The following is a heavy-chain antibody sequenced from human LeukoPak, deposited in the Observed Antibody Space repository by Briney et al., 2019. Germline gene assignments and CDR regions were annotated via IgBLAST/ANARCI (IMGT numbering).Heavy chain of an antibody. J-gene: IGHJ4*02. CDR3: ASGVAIFGAPLDY. V-gene: IGHV3-23*01. CDR1: GFTFSSYA. D-gene: IGHD3-3*01. CDR2: IIGGAGST. Sequence: GGSLRLSCAASGFTFSSYAMSWVRQAPGNGLRWVSIIIGGAGSTYYTNSMKGRFTISRDNSKNTLYLQMSSLRAEDTALYYCASGVAIFGAPLDYWGQGTLVTVSS.